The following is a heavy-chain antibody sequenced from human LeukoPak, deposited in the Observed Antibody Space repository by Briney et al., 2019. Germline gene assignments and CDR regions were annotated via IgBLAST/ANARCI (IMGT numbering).Heavy chain of an antibody. D-gene: IGHD5-18*01. J-gene: IGHJ4*02. CDR3: AGRVTGYSSGYVY. CDR1: GFTFSSYA. V-gene: IGHV3-23*01. CDR2: ISGSGGST. Sequence: GGSLRLSCTVSGFTFSSYAMSWVRQAPGMGLEWVSSISGSGGSTYYADSVKGRFTISRDNSENIVYLQMNNLRAEDTTVYYCAGRVTGYSSGYVYWGQGTLVTVSS.